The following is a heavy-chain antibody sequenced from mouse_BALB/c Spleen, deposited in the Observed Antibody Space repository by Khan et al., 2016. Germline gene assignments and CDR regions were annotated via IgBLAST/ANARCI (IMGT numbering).Heavy chain of an antibody. CDR1: GFSLTSYG. Sequence: VQLQESGPGLVAPSQSLSITCTVSGFSLTSYGVHWVRQPPGKGLEWLGVIWAGGSTNYNSALMFRLSISKDKSKSQVCLKMNSLQTDATAMYFCARLEDIWGQGTTLTVSS. J-gene: IGHJ2*01. CDR2: IWAGGST. V-gene: IGHV2-9*02. D-gene: IGHD1-3*01. CDR3: ARLEDI.